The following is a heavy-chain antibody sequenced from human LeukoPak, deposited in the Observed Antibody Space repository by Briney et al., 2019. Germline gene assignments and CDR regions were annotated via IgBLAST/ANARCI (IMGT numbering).Heavy chain of an antibody. CDR2: ISGSGTAT. D-gene: IGHD1-20*01. CDR3: AKENNWNDGRFNYFDY. V-gene: IGHV3-23*01. J-gene: IGHJ4*02. Sequence: PGGSLRLSCAASGFMFGTYWMTWVRQAPGKGLKWVSTISGSGTATYYADSVKGRFTISRDNSKNTLYLQMNGLRAEDTAVYYYAKENNWNDGRFNYFDYWGQGTLVTVSS. CDR1: GFMFGTYW.